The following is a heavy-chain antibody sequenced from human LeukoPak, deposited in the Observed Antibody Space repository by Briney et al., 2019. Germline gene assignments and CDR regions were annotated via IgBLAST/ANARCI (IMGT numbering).Heavy chain of an antibody. D-gene: IGHD6-19*01. V-gene: IGHV7-4-1*02. J-gene: IGHJ6*03. Sequence: GASVKVSCKASGYTFTTYALNGVRQATGQGLEWMGWINTNTGNPTYAQGFTGRFVFSLDTSVSTASLQLSSLKAEDTAGYYCSRPSSGWSSWGEYYSYYMYVWGKGTTVTVS. CDR1: GYTFTTYA. CDR3: SRPSSGWSSWGEYYSYYMYV. CDR2: INTNTGNP.